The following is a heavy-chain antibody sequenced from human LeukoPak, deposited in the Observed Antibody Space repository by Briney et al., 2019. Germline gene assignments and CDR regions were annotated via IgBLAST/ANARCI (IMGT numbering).Heavy chain of an antibody. CDR2: IKQDGSEK. J-gene: IGHJ4*02. Sequence: GGSLRLSCAASGFTFSSYWMSWVRQAPGKGLEWVANIKQDGSEKYYVDSVKGRFTISRDNAKNSLYLQMNSLRAEDTAVYYCARDFYRGGGYVWGSYRTGHYFDYWGQGTLVTVSS. V-gene: IGHV3-7*01. CDR1: GFTFSSYW. CDR3: ARDFYRGGGYVWGSYRTGHYFDY. D-gene: IGHD3-16*02.